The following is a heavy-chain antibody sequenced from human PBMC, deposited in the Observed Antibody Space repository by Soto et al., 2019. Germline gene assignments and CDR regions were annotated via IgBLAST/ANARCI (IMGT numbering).Heavy chain of an antibody. J-gene: IGHJ4*02. CDR1: GDSFTSYW. CDR3: ARDNGGNPTRHFDY. CDR2: INPSGGST. V-gene: IGHV1-46*01. D-gene: IGHD2-15*01. Sequence: GESLKISCKGSGDSFTSYWITWVRQAPGQGLEWMGIINPSGGSTSYAQKFQGRVTMTRDTSTSTVYMELSSLRSEDTAVYYCARDNGGNPTRHFDYWGQGTLVTVSS.